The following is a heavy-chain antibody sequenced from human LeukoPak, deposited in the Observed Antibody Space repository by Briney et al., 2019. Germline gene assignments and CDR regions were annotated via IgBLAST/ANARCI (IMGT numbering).Heavy chain of an antibody. V-gene: IGHV3-11*06. Sequence: GGSLTLSCTASGFTFSDSYMNWIRQAPGKGPEWISLISTSSGYTDYADSVTGRFNISRDNAKNSLYLQMDSLRVEDTAMYYCAYESSGYHQRSDAFDIWGRGTVVIVSS. D-gene: IGHD3-22*01. CDR3: AYESSGYHQRSDAFDI. CDR1: GFTFSDSY. J-gene: IGHJ3*02. CDR2: ISTSSGYT.